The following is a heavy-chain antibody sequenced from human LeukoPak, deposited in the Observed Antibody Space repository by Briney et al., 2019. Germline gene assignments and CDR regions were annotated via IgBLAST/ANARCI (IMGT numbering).Heavy chain of an antibody. CDR3: ARDRVNYVWGSYWPVDY. J-gene: IGHJ4*02. Sequence: ASVKVSCEASGYTFTGYYMHWVRQAPGQGLEWMGWINPNSGDTNYAQKFQGRVTMTRDTSISTAYMELSRLSSDDTAVYYCARDRVNYVWGSYWPVDYWGQGTLVTVSS. CDR1: GYTFTGYY. D-gene: IGHD3-16*01. CDR2: INPNSGDT. V-gene: IGHV1-2*02.